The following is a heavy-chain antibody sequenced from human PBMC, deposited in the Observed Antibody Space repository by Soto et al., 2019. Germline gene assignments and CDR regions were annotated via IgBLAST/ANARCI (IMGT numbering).Heavy chain of an antibody. CDR1: GFTFSGSV. V-gene: IGHV3-73*02. CDR3: SSQDCSGGSCQRPN. J-gene: IGHJ4*02. CDR2: IGMKANNYAT. Sequence: EVQLVESGGGLVQPGGSLKLSCAASGFTFSGSVIHWVRQASGKGLEWVGRIGMKANNYATAYAASVKGRFSTSRDGSGNTGYLQMNSLKTEDTAVYYCSSQDCSGGSCQRPNWGQGTLVTVSS. D-gene: IGHD2-15*01.